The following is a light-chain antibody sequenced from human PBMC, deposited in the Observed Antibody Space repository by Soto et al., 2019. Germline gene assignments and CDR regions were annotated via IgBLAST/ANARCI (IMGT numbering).Light chain of an antibody. J-gene: IGLJ1*01. CDR3: QSYDSSLSGYV. V-gene: IGLV1-40*01. CDR2: GNS. CDR1: SSNIGAGYD. Sequence: QSVLTQPPSVSGAPGQRVTISCTGSSSNIGAGYDVPWYQQLPGTAPKLLIYGNSNRPSGVPDRFSGSKSGTSASLAITGLQAEDEADYYCQSYDSSLSGYVFGPGTKLTVL.